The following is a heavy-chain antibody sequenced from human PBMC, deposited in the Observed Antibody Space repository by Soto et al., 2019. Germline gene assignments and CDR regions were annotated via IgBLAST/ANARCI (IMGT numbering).Heavy chain of an antibody. J-gene: IGHJ5*02. D-gene: IGHD3-16*01. V-gene: IGHV4-30-4*01. CDR1: GGSISSGDYY. Sequence: SETLSLTCTVSGGSISSGDYYWSWIRQPPGKGLEWIGYIYYSGSTYYNPSLKSRVTISVDTSKNQFSLKLSSVTAADTAVYYCARRLMITFGIDPWGQGTLVTVSS. CDR2: IYYSGST. CDR3: ARRLMITFGIDP.